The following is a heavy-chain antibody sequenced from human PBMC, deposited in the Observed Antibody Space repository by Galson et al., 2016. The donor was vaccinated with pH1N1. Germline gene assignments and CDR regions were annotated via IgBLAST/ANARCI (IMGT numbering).Heavy chain of an antibody. CDR2: IFHSGST. D-gene: IGHD2-21*02. CDR3: ASSIPVTALDAFDL. V-gene: IGHV4-38-2*01. J-gene: IGHJ3*01. CDR1: GYSIISGYY. Sequence: SETLSLTCAVSGYSIISGYYWGWVRQPPGKGLKWIGSIFHSGSTYYNPSLKSRVTISVDTSRNQFSLTLSSVTAADTALYYCASSIPVTALDAFDLWGQGTMVTVSS.